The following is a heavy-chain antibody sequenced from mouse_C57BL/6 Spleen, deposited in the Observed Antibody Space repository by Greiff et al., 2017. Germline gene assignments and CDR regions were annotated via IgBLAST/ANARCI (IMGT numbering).Heavy chain of an antibody. V-gene: IGHV10-1*01. Sequence: GGGLVQPKGSLKLSCAASGFSFNTYAMNWVRQAPGKGLEWVARIRSKSNNYATYYADSVKDRFTISRDDSESMLYLQMNNLKTEDTAMYYCVRHGGGGLGYFDYWGQGTTLTVSS. D-gene: IGHD3-1*01. CDR1: GFSFNTYA. J-gene: IGHJ2*01. CDR3: VRHGGGGLGYFDY. CDR2: IRSKSNNYAT.